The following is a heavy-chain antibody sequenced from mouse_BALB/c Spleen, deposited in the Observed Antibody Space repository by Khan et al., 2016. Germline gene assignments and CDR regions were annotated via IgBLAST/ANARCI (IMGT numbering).Heavy chain of an antibody. Sequence: VELVESGPGLVAPSQSLSITCTVSGFSITGFAVNWVRQPPGKGLEWLGVIWGDGSTDYDSVLKSRLSISKDDAQSQVYLKRNSLQTYDTARYFCASYYDYDEVFAYWGQGTLVTVSA. D-gene: IGHD2-4*01. V-gene: IGHV2-6-7*01. CDR3: ASYYDYDEVFAY. J-gene: IGHJ3*01. CDR2: IWGDGST. CDR1: GFSITGFA.